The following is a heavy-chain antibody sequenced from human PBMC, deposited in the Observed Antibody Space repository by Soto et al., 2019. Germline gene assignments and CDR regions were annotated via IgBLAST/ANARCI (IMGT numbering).Heavy chain of an antibody. V-gene: IGHV4-59*01. J-gene: IGHJ4*02. CDR1: GGSISSYY. D-gene: IGHD5-18*01. CDR3: ARGPPTRGYSYGPFDY. CDR2: IYYSGST. Sequence: SETLSLTCTVSGGSISSYYWSWIRQPPGKGLEWIGYIYYSGSTNYNPSLKSRVTISVDTSKNQFSLKLSSVTAADTAVYYCARGPPTRGYSYGPFDYWGQGTLVTVSS.